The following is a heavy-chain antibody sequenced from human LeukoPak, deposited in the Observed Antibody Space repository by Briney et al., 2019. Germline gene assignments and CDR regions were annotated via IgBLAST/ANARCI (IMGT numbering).Heavy chain of an antibody. D-gene: IGHD3-16*01. CDR1: GFTLSSYG. J-gene: IGHJ3*02. CDR2: IYSGGST. V-gene: IGHV3-66*01. CDR3: ARGRKMLGDAFDI. Sequence: GGSLRLSCAASGFTLSSYGMSWVRQARGKGLEWVSVIYSGGSTYYADSVKGRFTISRDNSKNTLYLQMNSLRAEDTAVYYCARGRKMLGDAFDIWGQGTMVTVSS.